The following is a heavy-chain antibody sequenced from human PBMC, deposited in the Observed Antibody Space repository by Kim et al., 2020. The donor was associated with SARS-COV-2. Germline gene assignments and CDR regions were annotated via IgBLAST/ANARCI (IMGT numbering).Heavy chain of an antibody. J-gene: IGHJ6*03. D-gene: IGHD2-2*01. Sequence: GGSLRLSCAASGFTFSSYEMNWVRQAPGKGLEWVSYISSSGSTIYYADSVKGRFTISRDNAKNSLYLQMNSLRAEDTAVYYCASGGVEGGEYQLLNYYYYYYMDVWGKGTTVTVSS. V-gene: IGHV3-48*03. CDR1: GFTFSSYE. CDR3: ASGGVEGGEYQLLNYYYYYYMDV. CDR2: ISSSGSTI.